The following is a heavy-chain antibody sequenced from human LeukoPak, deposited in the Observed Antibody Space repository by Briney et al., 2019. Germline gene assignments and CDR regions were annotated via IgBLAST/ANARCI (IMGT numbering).Heavy chain of an antibody. V-gene: IGHV4-39*01. CDR1: GGSISSSSYY. J-gene: IGHJ4*02. CDR2: NYYSGST. D-gene: IGHD5-18*01. CDR3: ARHQSGYSYGYDVSGGDY. Sequence: ETSETLSLTCTVSGGSISSSSYYWGWIRQPPGKGLEWIGSNYYSGSTYYNPSLKSRGTISVDTSKNQFSLKLSSVSAADTAVYYCARHQSGYSYGYDVSGGDYWGQGTLVTVS.